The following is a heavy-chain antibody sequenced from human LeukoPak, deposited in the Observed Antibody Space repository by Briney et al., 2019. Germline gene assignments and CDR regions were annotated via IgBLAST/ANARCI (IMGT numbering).Heavy chain of an antibody. D-gene: IGHD3-10*01. V-gene: IGHV4-4*07. CDR2: IYTSGST. J-gene: IGHJ5*02. CDR1: GGSISSYY. Sequence: SETLSLTCTVSGGSISSYYWSWLRQPAGKGLEWIGRIYTSGSTNYNPSLKSRVTMSVDTSKNQFSLKLSSVTAADTAVYYCARDGDYYGSGSTGNWFDPWGQGTLVTVSS. CDR3: ARDGDYYGSGSTGNWFDP.